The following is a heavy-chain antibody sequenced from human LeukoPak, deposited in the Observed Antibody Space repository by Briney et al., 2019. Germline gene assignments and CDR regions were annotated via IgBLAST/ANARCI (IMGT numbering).Heavy chain of an antibody. V-gene: IGHV3-30-3*01. CDR3: ARVSRPSIAARPIDY. CDR1: GFTFSSYA. D-gene: IGHD6-6*01. CDR2: ISYDGSNK. Sequence: GGSLRPSCAASGFTFSSYAMHWVRQAPGKGLEWVAVISYDGSNKYYADSVKGRFTISRDNSKNTQYLQMNSLRAEDTAVYYCARVSRPSIAARPIDYWGQGTLVTVSS. J-gene: IGHJ4*02.